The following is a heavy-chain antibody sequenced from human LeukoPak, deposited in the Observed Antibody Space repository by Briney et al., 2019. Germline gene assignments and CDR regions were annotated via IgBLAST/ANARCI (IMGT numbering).Heavy chain of an antibody. CDR1: GGTFSSYA. CDR3: ARLIGYCSSTSCSDWFDP. Sequence: SVKVSCKASGGTFSSYAISWVRQAPGQGLEWMGRIIPILGIANYAQKFQGRVTITADKSTSTAYMELSSLRSEDTAVYYCARLIGYCSSTSCSDWFDPWGQGTLVTVSS. D-gene: IGHD2-2*01. J-gene: IGHJ5*02. V-gene: IGHV1-69*04. CDR2: IIPILGIA.